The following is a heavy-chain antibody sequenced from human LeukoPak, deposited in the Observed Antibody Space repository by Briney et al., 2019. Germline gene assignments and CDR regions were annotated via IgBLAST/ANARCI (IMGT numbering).Heavy chain of an antibody. V-gene: IGHV3-11*01. J-gene: IGHJ4*02. CDR3: ARGLIPEFRYSYGLFDY. D-gene: IGHD5-18*01. Sequence: GGSLRLSCAASGFTFSDYYMSWIRQAPGKGLEWVSYISSSGSTIYYVDSVKGRFTISRDNAKNSLYLQMNSLRAEDTAVYYCARGLIPEFRYSYGLFDYWGQGTLVTVSS. CDR2: ISSSGSTI. CDR1: GFTFSDYY.